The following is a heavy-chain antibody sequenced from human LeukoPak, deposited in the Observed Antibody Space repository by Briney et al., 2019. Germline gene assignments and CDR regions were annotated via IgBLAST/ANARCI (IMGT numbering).Heavy chain of an antibody. J-gene: IGHJ3*02. CDR2: MNPNSGNT. CDR3: ARGVSARSSYCSGGSCYYAFDI. Sequence: ASVKVSCKASGGTFSSYAISWVRQATGQGLEWMGWMNPNSGNTGYAQKFQGRVTMARNTSISTAYMELSSLRSEDTAVYYCARGVSARSSYCSGGSCYYAFDIWGQGTMVTVSS. CDR1: GGTFSSYA. D-gene: IGHD2-15*01. V-gene: IGHV1-8*02.